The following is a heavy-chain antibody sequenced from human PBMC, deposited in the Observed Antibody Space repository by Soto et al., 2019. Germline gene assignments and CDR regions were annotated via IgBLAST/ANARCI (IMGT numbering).Heavy chain of an antibody. V-gene: IGHV1-18*01. Sequence: QVQLEQSGAEVKKPGASVKVSCKASGYTFTSYGISWVRQAPGQGLEWMGWISAYNGNTKYAQKLQGRVTMTTDTTXSXXXXXXXXXXXXXXXXXXXXXXXXXXXXXXXWGQGTLVTVSS. J-gene: IGHJ4*02. CDR2: ISAYNGNT. CDR1: GYTFTSYG. CDR3: XXXXXXXXXXXX.